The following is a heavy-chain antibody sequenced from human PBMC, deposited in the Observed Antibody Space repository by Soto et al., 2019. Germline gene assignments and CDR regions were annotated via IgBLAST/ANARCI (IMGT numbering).Heavy chain of an antibody. CDR3: ARSRELLDAFDI. J-gene: IGHJ3*02. D-gene: IGHD1-26*01. Sequence: GGSLRLSCAASGFTFSSYEMNWVRQAPGKGLEWVSYISSSGSTIYYADSVKGRFTISRDNAKNSLYLQMNSLRAEDTAVYYCARSRELLDAFDIWGQGTMVTVSS. V-gene: IGHV3-48*03. CDR2: ISSSGSTI. CDR1: GFTFSSYE.